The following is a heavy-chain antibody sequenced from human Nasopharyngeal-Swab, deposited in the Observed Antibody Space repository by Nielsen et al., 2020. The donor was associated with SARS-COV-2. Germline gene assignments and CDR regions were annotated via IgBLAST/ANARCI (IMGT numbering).Heavy chain of an antibody. CDR1: GFTFSSYW. V-gene: IGHV3-74*01. CDR2: ISPDGSTT. D-gene: IGHD5-18*01. CDR3: TRDFDAATGY. Sequence: GGSLRLSCAASGFTFSSYWMHWVRQAPGKGLVWVSRISPDGSTTGYADSVKGRFTISRDNAKSTLYLQINSLRADDTAVYYCTRDFDAATGYWGQGTLFTVSS. J-gene: IGHJ4*02.